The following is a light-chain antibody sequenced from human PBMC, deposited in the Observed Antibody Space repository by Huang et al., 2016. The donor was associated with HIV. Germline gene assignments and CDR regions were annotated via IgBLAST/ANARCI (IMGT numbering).Light chain of an antibody. Sequence: EIVMTQSPATLSLSPGERSTLSCRASQRIGTNLAWYQQNPGQAPRRLIYGGSTRASGIPDRFSGSGSGTEFTLTIYSLQAEDFAVYYCQQYQVWPPATFGQGTRVEIK. CDR1: QRIGTN. J-gene: IGKJ1*01. CDR3: QQYQVWPPAT. CDR2: GGS. V-gene: IGKV3-15*01.